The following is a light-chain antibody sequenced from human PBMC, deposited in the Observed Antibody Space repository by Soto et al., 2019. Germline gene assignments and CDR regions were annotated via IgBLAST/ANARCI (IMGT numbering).Light chain of an antibody. V-gene: IGLV1-40*01. Sequence: QSVLTQPPSVSGAPGQRITISCTGNTSNIGAAYAVHWYKQLPGTVPKLPIYGTTNRPSGVPDRFSGSRSGSSASLAITGLQAEDEADYFCQSYDSRLSGSVLFGGGTKVTVL. CDR2: GTT. J-gene: IGLJ3*02. CDR1: TSNIGAAYA. CDR3: QSYDSRLSGSVL.